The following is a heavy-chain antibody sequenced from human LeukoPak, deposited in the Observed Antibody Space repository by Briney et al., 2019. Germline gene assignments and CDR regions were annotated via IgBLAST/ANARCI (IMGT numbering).Heavy chain of an antibody. V-gene: IGHV1-69*13. D-gene: IGHD4-17*01. CDR2: IIPIFGTA. CDR3: ARYGYYMDV. J-gene: IGHJ6*03. Sequence: ASVKVSCKASGGTFSSYAISWVRQAPGQGLEWMGGIIPIFGTANYAQKFQGRVTITADESTSTAYMELSGLTSDDTAVYYCARYGYYMDVWGKGTTVTISS. CDR1: GGTFSSYA.